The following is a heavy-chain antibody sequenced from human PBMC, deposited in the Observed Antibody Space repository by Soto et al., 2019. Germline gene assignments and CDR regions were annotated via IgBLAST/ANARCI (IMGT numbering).Heavy chain of an antibody. Sequence: QVQLQESGPGLVKPSETLSLTCTVSGGSISPYYWSWIRHPPGKALEWIGYIFYSGSTNYNPSLECRVTISVDMSKNQFSLKLGSVTAADTAVYYCARITGSGPNAFDIWGQGTMVTVSS. D-gene: IGHD3-10*01. CDR2: IFYSGST. J-gene: IGHJ3*02. CDR1: GGSISPYY. V-gene: IGHV4-59*01. CDR3: ARITGSGPNAFDI.